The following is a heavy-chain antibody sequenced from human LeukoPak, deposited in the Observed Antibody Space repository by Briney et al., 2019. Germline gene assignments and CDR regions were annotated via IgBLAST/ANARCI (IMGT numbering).Heavy chain of an antibody. CDR1: GFTFSSYA. CDR3: AKDSDYDSSGYLNWFDP. Sequence: GGSLRLSCAASGFTFSSYAMHWVRQAPGKGLEWVAVISYDGSNKYYADSVKGRFTISRDNSKNTLYLQMNSLRAEDTAVYYCAKDSDYDSSGYLNWFDPWGQGTLVTVSS. CDR2: ISYDGSNK. V-gene: IGHV3-30*04. D-gene: IGHD3-22*01. J-gene: IGHJ5*02.